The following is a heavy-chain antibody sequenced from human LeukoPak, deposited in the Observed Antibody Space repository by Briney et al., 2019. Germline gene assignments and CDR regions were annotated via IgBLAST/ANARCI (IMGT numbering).Heavy chain of an antibody. Sequence: PGGSLRLSCAASGFTFSDYGMHWVRQAPGKGLEWVPNIWYDGSNKFYADSVKGRFTISRDNSKNMLYLQMNSLRAEDTAVYYCASKSSPTGGYWGQGTLVTVSS. CDR2: IWYDGSNK. CDR1: GFTFSDYG. J-gene: IGHJ4*02. D-gene: IGHD2-2*01. V-gene: IGHV3-33*01. CDR3: ASKSSPTGGY.